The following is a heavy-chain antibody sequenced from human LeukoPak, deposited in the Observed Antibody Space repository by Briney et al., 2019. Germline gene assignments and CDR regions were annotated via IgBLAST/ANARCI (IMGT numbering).Heavy chain of an antibody. CDR3: AKDGLYYDGSEHVYYFDS. J-gene: IGHJ4*02. CDR1: ELTFGRLA. Sequence: PGGPRRLPFEASELTFGRLAMTGSGRGPGRGLDFAAPIIFGGGATYYADSVKGRFTISRDNSKNTLYLQMNSLRAEDTALYYCAKDGLYYDGSEHVYYFDSWGQGTLVTVSS. V-gene: IGHV3-23*01. D-gene: IGHD3-22*01. CDR2: IIFGGGAT.